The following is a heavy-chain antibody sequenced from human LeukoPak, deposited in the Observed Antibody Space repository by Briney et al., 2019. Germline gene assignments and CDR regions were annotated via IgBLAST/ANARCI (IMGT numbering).Heavy chain of an antibody. CDR2: ISGSGGST. Sequence: PGGSLRLSCAASGFTFSSYAMSWVRQAPGKGPEWVSAISGSGGSTYYADSVKGRFTISRDNSKNTLYLQMDSLRAEDTAVYYCAKDGRSGTPDRLLLGYFDLWGRGTLVTVSS. CDR3: AKDGRSGTPDRLLLGYFDL. V-gene: IGHV3-23*01. D-gene: IGHD2-15*01. CDR1: GFTFSSYA. J-gene: IGHJ2*01.